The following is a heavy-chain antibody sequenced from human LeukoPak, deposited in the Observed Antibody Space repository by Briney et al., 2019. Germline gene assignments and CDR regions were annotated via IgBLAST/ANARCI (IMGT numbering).Heavy chain of an antibody. CDR1: GYTFTSYG. V-gene: IGHV1-69*13. Sequence: SVKVSCKASGYTFTSYGISWVRQAPGQGLEWMGGILPIFGTANYAQKFQGRVTITADESTSTVYMELSSLRSEDTAVYYCARDLGAQTMVFFDPWGQGTLVTVSS. D-gene: IGHD4/OR15-4a*01. CDR2: ILPIFGTA. CDR3: ARDLGAQTMVFFDP. J-gene: IGHJ5*02.